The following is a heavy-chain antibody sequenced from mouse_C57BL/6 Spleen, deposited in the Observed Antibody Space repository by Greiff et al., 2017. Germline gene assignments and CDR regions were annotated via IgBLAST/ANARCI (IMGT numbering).Heavy chain of an antibody. CDR1: GYAFSSSW. Sequence: QVQLQQSGPELVKPGASVKISCKASGYAFSSSWMNWVKQRPGKGLEWIGWIYPGDGDTNYTGNFKGKATLTADKSSSTAYMQLSRLTSVDSAVYFCSRCARDYGSSYGYFDYWGQGTTLTVSS. J-gene: IGHJ2*01. V-gene: IGHV1-82*01. D-gene: IGHD1-1*01. CDR2: IYPGDGDT. CDR3: SRCARDYGSSYGYFDY.